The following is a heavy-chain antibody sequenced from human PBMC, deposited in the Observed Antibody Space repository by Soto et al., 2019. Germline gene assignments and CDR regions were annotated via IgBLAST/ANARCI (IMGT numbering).Heavy chain of an antibody. CDR2: IYYSGST. D-gene: IGHD3-16*01. Sequence: SETLSLTCTVSGGSISSGDYYWSWIRQPPGKGLEWIGYIYYSGSTYYNPSLKSRVTISVDTSKNQFSLKLSSVTAADTAVYYCAREGLITYYYGMDVWGQGTTVT. CDR1: GGSISSGDYY. CDR3: AREGLITYYYGMDV. J-gene: IGHJ6*02. V-gene: IGHV4-30-4*01.